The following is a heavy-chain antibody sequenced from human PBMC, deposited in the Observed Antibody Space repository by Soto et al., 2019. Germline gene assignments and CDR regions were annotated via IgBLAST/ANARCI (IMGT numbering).Heavy chain of an antibody. J-gene: IGHJ6*03. CDR3: ARAPYYDFWSGYYTNYYYYYMDV. Sequence: QVQLVQSGAEVKKPGASVKVSCKASGYTFTSYDINWVRQATGQGLEWMGWMNPNSGNTGYAQKFQGRVTMTRNTSISTAYMELSSLRSEDTAVYYCARAPYYDFWSGYYTNYYYYYMDVWGKGTTVTVSS. CDR2: MNPNSGNT. V-gene: IGHV1-8*01. CDR1: GYTFTSYD. D-gene: IGHD3-3*01.